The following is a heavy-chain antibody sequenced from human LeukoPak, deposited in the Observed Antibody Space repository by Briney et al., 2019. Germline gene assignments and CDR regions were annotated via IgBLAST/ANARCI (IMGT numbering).Heavy chain of an antibody. Sequence: GESLKISCKGSGYSFTSYWISWVRQMPGKGLEWMGRIDPSDSYTNYSPSFQGHVTISADKSISTAYLQWSSLKASDTAMYHCARQHCSGGSCYSLDYYYYGMDVWGKGTTVTVSS. D-gene: IGHD2-15*01. CDR3: ARQHCSGGSCYSLDYYYYGMDV. CDR1: GYSFTSYW. J-gene: IGHJ6*04. CDR2: IDPSDSYT. V-gene: IGHV5-10-1*01.